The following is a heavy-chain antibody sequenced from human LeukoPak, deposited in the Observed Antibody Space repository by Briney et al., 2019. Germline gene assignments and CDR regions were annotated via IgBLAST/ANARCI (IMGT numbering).Heavy chain of an antibody. D-gene: IGHD3/OR15-3a*01. J-gene: IGHJ3*02. CDR2: TYYKSKWYN. CDR3: AGGTGASDAFNI. CDR1: GDNVSNNIAA. Sequence: SQTLSLTCAISGDNVSNNIAAWSWIRQSPSRGLEWLGRTYYKSKWYNDYAVSVKSRITINPDTSKNQFSLQLISVTPEDTAVYYCAGGTGASDAFNIWGQGTVVTVSS. V-gene: IGHV6-1*01.